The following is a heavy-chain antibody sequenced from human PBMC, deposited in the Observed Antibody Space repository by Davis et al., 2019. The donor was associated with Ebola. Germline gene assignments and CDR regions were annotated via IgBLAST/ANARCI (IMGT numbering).Heavy chain of an antibody. Sequence: SGPTLVKPRQTLTLTCTFSGFSLSPSGVGVGWIRQPPGLALEWLALIFWDDDKRYSPSLRNRLTITKDTSTNQVVLTMTNMDPMDSATYYCAHVGRYSNTWTRGDYWGQGTLVTVSS. D-gene: IGHD6-13*01. CDR2: IFWDDDK. CDR1: GFSLSPSGVG. V-gene: IGHV2-5*02. J-gene: IGHJ1*01. CDR3: AHVGRYSNTWTRGDY.